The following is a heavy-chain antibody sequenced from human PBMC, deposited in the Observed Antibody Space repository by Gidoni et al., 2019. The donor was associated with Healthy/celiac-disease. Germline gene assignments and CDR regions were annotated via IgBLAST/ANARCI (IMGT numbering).Heavy chain of an antibody. V-gene: IGHV3-30-3*01. Sequence: QVQLVESGGGVVQPGRSLRLSCAASGFTFSSYAMHWVRQAPGKGLEWVAVISYDGSNKYYADSVKGRFTISRDNSKNTLYLQMNSLRAEDTAVYYCAREVGGVDTATPNPGFDYWGQGTLVTVSS. CDR1: GFTFSSYA. D-gene: IGHD5-18*01. CDR3: AREVGGVDTATPNPGFDY. J-gene: IGHJ4*02. CDR2: ISYDGSNK.